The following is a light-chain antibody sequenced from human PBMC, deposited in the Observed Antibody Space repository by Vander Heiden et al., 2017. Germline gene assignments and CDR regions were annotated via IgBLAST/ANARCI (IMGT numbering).Light chain of an antibody. V-gene: IGKV4-1*01. CDR2: WAS. Sequence: DIVMNQSPDSLAVSLGERATINCKSRQSVFHNSNNKNYLAGYQHKAGQRPKLLINWASTRGSGVPERFSGSGSGTDFTLTISSLQAEDVAIYFCQQYYRSPVTFGQGTKV. CDR1: QSVFHNSNNKNY. J-gene: IGKJ1*01. CDR3: QQYYRSPVT.